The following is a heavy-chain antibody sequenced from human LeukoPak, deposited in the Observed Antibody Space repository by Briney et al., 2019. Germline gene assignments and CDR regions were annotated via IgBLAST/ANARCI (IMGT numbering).Heavy chain of an antibody. V-gene: IGHV1-46*01. Sequence: GASVKVSCKASGYTFTSYYMHWVRQAPGQGLEWMGIINPSGGSTSYAQKFQGRVTMTRDTSISTAYMELSRLRSDDTAVYYCASQVWGSYPYPGDWGQGTLVTVSS. CDR1: GYTFTSYY. CDR2: INPSGGST. D-gene: IGHD3-16*02. J-gene: IGHJ4*02. CDR3: ASQVWGSYPYPGD.